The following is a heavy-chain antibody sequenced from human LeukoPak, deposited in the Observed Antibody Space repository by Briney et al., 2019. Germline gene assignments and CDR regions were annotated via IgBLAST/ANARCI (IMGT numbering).Heavy chain of an antibody. J-gene: IGHJ6*03. D-gene: IGHD6-13*01. CDR1: GFTFSSYA. V-gene: IGHV3-64*01. Sequence: GGSLRLSCAASGFTFSSYAMHWVRQAPGKGLEYVSAISSNGGSTYYANSVKGRFTISRDNSKNTLYLQMGSLRAEDMAVYYCARDGAAVGHYYYYMDVWGKGTTVTVSS. CDR3: ARDGAAVGHYYYYMDV. CDR2: ISSNGGST.